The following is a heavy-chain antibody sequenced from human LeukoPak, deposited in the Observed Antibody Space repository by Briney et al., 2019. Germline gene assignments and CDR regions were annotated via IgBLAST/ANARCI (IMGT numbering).Heavy chain of an antibody. J-gene: IGHJ5*01. V-gene: IGHV3-43*02. CDR3: ARESDSSGWYDS. CDR2: ISGDGGST. Sequence: GGSLRLSCAAPGFSFDDYAMHWVRQAPGKGLEWVSRISGDGGSTFYADSVKGRFTISRDNSKNSLYLQMSGLRSEDTALYYCARESDSSGWYDSWGQGTLVTVSS. D-gene: IGHD3-22*01. CDR1: GFSFDDYA.